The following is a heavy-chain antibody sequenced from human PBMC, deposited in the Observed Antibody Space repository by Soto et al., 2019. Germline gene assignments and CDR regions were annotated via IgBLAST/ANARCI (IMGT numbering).Heavy chain of an antibody. CDR1: GYTFTSYY. J-gene: IGHJ6*02. CDR3: AREYTSIEARYGMDV. V-gene: IGHV1-46*01. CDR2: INPSGGST. Sequence: ASVKVSCKASGYTFTSYYMHWVRQAPGQGLEWMGIINPSGGSTSYAQKFQGRVTMTRDTSTSTVYMELSSLRSEDTAVYYCAREYTSIEARYGMDVWGQGTTATVSS. D-gene: IGHD6-6*01.